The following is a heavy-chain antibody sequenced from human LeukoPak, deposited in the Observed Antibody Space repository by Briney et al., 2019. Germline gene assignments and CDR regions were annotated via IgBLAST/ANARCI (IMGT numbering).Heavy chain of an antibody. CDR2: ISSSRRYI. J-gene: IGHJ4*02. V-gene: IGHV3-21*01. D-gene: IGHD6-13*01. CDR3: ARVEQLVPS. CDR1: RVTSSSDS. Sequence: GGSLRLSSAASRVTSSSDSMNWGRQAPRKGRGWGSSISSSRRYIYYAQSVKGRFNISIENAKNQLYIQMNSLRAQDTAVYYCARVEQLVPSWGQGTMATVSS.